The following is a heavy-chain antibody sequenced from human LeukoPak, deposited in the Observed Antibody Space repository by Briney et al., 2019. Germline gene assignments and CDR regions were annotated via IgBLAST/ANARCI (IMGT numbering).Heavy chain of an antibody. CDR1: GYTFTSYY. CDR2: INPSRGST. D-gene: IGHD5-24*01. Sequence: GASVKVSCKASGYTFTSYYMHWVRQAPGQGLEWMGIINPSRGSTNYAQKFQGRATVTRDTSTSTVYVELSSLRSEDTAVYYCARDGGGERWLQIGGAFDIWGQGTMVTVSS. CDR3: ARDGGGERWLQIGGAFDI. V-gene: IGHV1-46*01. J-gene: IGHJ3*02.